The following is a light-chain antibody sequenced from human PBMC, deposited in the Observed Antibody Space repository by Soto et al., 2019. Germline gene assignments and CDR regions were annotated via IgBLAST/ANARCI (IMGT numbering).Light chain of an antibody. CDR3: QQSHSMPIT. CDR2: GAS. Sequence: DIQMTQSPSSLSTFVGGRVTITCRSSQSIASDLNWYQHKPGKAPKLLMFGASTLQSGVPSRSSGSGSGTHFTLTITSLQPEDFATYYCQQSHSMPITFGRGTRLEIK. CDR1: QSIASD. J-gene: IGKJ5*01. V-gene: IGKV1-39*01.